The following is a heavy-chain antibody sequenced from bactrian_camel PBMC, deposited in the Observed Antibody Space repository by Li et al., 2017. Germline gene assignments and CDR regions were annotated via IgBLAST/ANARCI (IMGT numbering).Heavy chain of an antibody. CDR3: AADPASWQFGY. D-gene: IGHD6*01. CDR2: ISTGAGNT. V-gene: IGHV3S40*01. Sequence: VQLVESGGGLVQPGGSLRLSCAASGFPFSHYNMARVRQAPGVGLEWVSGISTGAGNTFYADSAKGRFTISRDNAKNTVYLQMNSLKSEDTALYYCAADPASWQFGYWGQGTQVTVS. J-gene: IGHJ6*01. CDR1: GFPFSHYN.